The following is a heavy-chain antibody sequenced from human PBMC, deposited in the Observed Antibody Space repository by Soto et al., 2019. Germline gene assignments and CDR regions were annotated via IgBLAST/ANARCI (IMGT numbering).Heavy chain of an antibody. CDR1: GYGFTTYG. V-gene: IGHV1-18*01. D-gene: IGHD1-1*01. Sequence: QVHLVQSGAEVKKPGASVKVSCKGSGYGFTTYGITWVRQAPGQGLEWMAWISAHNGNTDYAQNLQGRVTVTRDTSTSTAYMELRGLRSDATAVYYCARGRYGDYWGQGALVTVSS. CDR2: ISAHNGNT. CDR3: ARGRYGDY. J-gene: IGHJ4*02.